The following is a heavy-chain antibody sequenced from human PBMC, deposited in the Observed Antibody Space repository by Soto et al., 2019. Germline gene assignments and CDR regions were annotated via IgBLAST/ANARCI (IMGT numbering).Heavy chain of an antibody. J-gene: IGHJ4*02. CDR3: AGGSLSGYSSSYHLDY. CDR1: GGTFSSYT. D-gene: IGHD3-3*01. V-gene: IGHV1-69*13. Sequence: SVKVSCKISGGTFSSYTITWVRQAPGQGLEWMGRFILIFGTTIYAQMFQGRVAITADESTRTAYMELSSLRSEDTAIYYCAGGSLSGYSSSYHLDYWGQGALVTVSS. CDR2: FILIFGTT.